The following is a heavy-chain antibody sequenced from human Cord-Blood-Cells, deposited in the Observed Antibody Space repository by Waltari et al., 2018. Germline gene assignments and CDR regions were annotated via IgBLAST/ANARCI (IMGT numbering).Heavy chain of an antibody. D-gene: IGHD3-3*01. CDR1: GYTFTGYY. J-gene: IGHJ3*02. Sequence: QVQLVQSGAEVKKPGASVKVSCKASGYTFTGYYMHWVRQAPGQGLEWMGWINPNSGGKNYAQKFQGRVTMTRDTSISTAYMELSRLRSDDTAVYYCAREATIFGVVIILNAFDIWGQGTMVTVSS. CDR3: AREATIFGVVIILNAFDI. CDR2: INPNSGGK. V-gene: IGHV1-2*02.